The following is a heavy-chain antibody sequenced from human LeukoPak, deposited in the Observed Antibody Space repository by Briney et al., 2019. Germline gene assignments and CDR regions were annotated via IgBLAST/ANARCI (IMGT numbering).Heavy chain of an antibody. CDR1: GFTFSSYW. D-gene: IGHD5-18*01. V-gene: IGHV3-7*01. Sequence: GGSLRLSCAASGFTFSSYWKSWVRQAPGKGLEWVANIKQDGSEKYYVDSVKGRFTISRDNAKNSLYLQMNSLRAEDTAVYYCARETPQAGQATRGYSYADYYYYYMDVWGKGTTVTVSS. CDR3: ARETPQAGQATRGYSYADYYYYYMDV. J-gene: IGHJ6*03. CDR2: IKQDGSEK.